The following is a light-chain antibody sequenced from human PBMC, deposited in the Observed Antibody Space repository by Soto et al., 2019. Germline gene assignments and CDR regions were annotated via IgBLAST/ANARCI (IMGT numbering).Light chain of an antibody. CDR3: QQYGSSPPT. Sequence: EIVLTQSPGTLSLSPGERATLSCRASQSVSNNYLAWYQQKPGQAPRLLINGASNRATGIPYRFSGSGSATDFTLTISRLEPEDFAVYYCQQYGSSPPTFGEGTKVAIK. CDR1: QSVSNNY. V-gene: IGKV3-20*01. CDR2: GAS. J-gene: IGKJ4*01.